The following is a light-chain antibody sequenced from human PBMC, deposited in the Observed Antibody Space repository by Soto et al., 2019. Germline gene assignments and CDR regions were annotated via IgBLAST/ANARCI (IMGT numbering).Light chain of an antibody. CDR3: QQYYITPYT. J-gene: IGKJ2*01. CDR1: QSVLYSSNNKNY. V-gene: IGKV4-1*01. CDR2: WAS. Sequence: DIVMTQSPDSLAVSLGERATINCKSSQSVLYSSNNKNYLAWYQHRPGQPPKLLIYWASTRASGVPDRFSGSGSGTDFTLTISCLQAEDVAVYYCQQYYITPYTFGQGTKLEIK.